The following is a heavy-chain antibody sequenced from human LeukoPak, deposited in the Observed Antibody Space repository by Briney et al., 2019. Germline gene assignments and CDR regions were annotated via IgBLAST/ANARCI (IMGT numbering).Heavy chain of an antibody. J-gene: IGHJ4*02. V-gene: IGHV4-59*12. CDR1: GGSISNYF. Sequence: PSETLSLTCTVSGGSISNYFWNWIRQPPGKGLESIGYIYYSGSSNYNPSLKSRVTISLDTSKNQFSLKLSSVTAADTAVYYCARSDYGDSGGYFDYWGQGTLVTVSS. D-gene: IGHD4-17*01. CDR2: IYYSGSS. CDR3: ARSDYGDSGGYFDY.